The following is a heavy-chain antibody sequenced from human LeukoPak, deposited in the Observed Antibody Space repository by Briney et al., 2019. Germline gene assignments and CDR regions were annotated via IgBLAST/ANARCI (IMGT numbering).Heavy chain of an antibody. V-gene: IGHV3-11*01. CDR2: ISSSRSII. CDR1: GFTFSDYY. CDR3: ARSYTDAPRVDY. Sequence: PGGSLRLSCAASGFTFSDYYMSWIRQAPGKGLEWVSYISSSRSIIYYADSAKGRFTVSRDNAKNSLYLQMNSLRAEDTAVYYCARSYTDAPRVDYWGQGTLVTVSS. D-gene: IGHD2-2*02. J-gene: IGHJ4*02.